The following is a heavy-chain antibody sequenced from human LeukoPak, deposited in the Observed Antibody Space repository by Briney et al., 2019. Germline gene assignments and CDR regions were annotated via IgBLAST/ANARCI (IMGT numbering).Heavy chain of an antibody. CDR2: ISYDGSNK. CDR1: GFTFSSYG. J-gene: IGHJ4*02. Sequence: GRSLRLSCAASGFTFSSYGMHWVRQAPGKGLEWVAVISYDGSNKYYADSVKGRFTISRDNSKNTLYLQMNSLRAEDTAVYYCAKDPKAYYDILTYYFDYWGQGTLVTVSS. CDR3: AKDPKAYYDILTYYFDY. V-gene: IGHV3-30*18. D-gene: IGHD3-9*01.